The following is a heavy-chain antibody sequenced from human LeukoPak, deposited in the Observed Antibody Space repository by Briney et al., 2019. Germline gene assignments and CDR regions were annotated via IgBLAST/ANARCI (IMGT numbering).Heavy chain of an antibody. J-gene: IGHJ4*02. D-gene: IGHD4-17*01. CDR3: AREGRYYFDY. CDR2: ISYDGSNK. CDR1: GFTFSSYS. Sequence: PGGSLRLSCAASGFTFSSYSMNWVRQAPGKGLEWVAVISYDGSNKYYADSVKGRFTISRDNSKNTLYLQMNSLRAEDTAVYYCAREGRYYFDYWGQGTLVTVSS. V-gene: IGHV3-30*03.